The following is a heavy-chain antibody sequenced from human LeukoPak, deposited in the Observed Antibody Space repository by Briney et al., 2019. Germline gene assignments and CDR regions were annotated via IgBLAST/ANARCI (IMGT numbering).Heavy chain of an antibody. CDR2: IFTGGFI. J-gene: IGHJ3*02. CDR3: ARHSMLSSTYFGVSDI. Sequence: IPSETLSLTCSVSGDSISRYYWNWIRRPAGRGPEWIGRIFTGGFINYNPSLSSRVTVSLDTSKNQVSLKLTSVTAADTAVYYCARHSMLSSTYFGVSDIWGQGTTVTVSS. CDR1: GDSISRYY. V-gene: IGHV4-4*07. D-gene: IGHD6-13*01.